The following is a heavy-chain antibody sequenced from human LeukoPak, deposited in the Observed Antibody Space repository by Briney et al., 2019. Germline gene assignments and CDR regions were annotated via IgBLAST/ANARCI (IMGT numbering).Heavy chain of an antibody. Sequence: GASVKVSCKASGYTFSSYGISWVRQAPGQGLEWMGWISAYNGNTKYPQKLQGRVTMTTDTSTSTAYMELRSLRSDDTAVYYCARDWGPLTGTERPTNWFDPWGQGTLVTVSS. J-gene: IGHJ5*02. CDR2: ISAYNGNT. CDR1: GYTFSSYG. D-gene: IGHD3-16*01. V-gene: IGHV1-18*01. CDR3: ARDWGPLTGTERPTNWFDP.